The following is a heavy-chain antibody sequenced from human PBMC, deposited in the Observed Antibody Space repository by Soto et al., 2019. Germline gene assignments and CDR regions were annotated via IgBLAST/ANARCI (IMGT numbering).Heavy chain of an antibody. V-gene: IGHV3-33*03. Sequence: QVQLVESGGGVVQPGRSLTLSCAASGFTFSSHGMHWFRQAPGKGLGWVAVIWQDGSQKYYGRSVKGRFTISRDNSKNTLYLQMNSLRADDTAMYYCAFKGEEYFQNWGQGTLVIVSS. CDR1: GFTFSSHG. D-gene: IGHD3-16*01. J-gene: IGHJ1*01. CDR3: AFKGEEYFQN. CDR2: IWQDGSQK.